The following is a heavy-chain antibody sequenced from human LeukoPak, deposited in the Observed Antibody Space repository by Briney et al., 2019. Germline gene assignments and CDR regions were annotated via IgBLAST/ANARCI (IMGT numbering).Heavy chain of an antibody. CDR2: ISAYNGNT. Sequence: ASVKVSCKASGYTFTSYGISWVRQAPGQGLEWMGWISAYNGNTNYAQKFQGRVTMTEDTSTDTAYMELSSLRSEDTAVYYCATVNYYYDSSGYHDYWGQGTLVTVSS. CDR3: ATVNYYYDSSGYHDY. V-gene: IGHV1-18*01. D-gene: IGHD3-22*01. CDR1: GYTFTSYG. J-gene: IGHJ4*02.